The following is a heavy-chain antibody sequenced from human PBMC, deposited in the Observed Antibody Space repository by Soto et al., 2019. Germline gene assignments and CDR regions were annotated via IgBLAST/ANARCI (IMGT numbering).Heavy chain of an antibody. CDR1: GFTFSNSN. Sequence: EVQLVESGGGLVKPGGSLRLSCAASGFTFSNSNMHWVRQAPGKGLEWVSYISSTNYYIHYADSVKGRFTISRDNAKSSLYLQMNSLRADDTAIYYCARVNIYYGGAMDVWGQGTTVTVSS. CDR3: ARVNIYYGGAMDV. V-gene: IGHV3-21*01. CDR2: ISSTNYYI. D-gene: IGHD1-26*01. J-gene: IGHJ6*02.